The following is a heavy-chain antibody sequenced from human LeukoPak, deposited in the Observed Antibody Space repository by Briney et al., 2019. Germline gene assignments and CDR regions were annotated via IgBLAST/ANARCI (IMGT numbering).Heavy chain of an antibody. CDR1: GFTFSSYA. D-gene: IGHD3-3*01. Sequence: PGGSLRLSCAASGFTFSSYAMSWVRQAPGKGLEWVSAISGSGGSTYYADSVKGRFTISRDNSKNTLYLQMNSLRAEDTAVYYCAKASGYYTGSPPDYWGQGTLVTVSS. CDR2: ISGSGGST. CDR3: AKASGYYTGSPPDY. V-gene: IGHV3-23*01. J-gene: IGHJ4*02.